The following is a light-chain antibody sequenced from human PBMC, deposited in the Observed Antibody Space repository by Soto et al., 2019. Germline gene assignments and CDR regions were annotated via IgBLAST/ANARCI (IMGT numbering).Light chain of an antibody. V-gene: IGKV1-5*01. CDR1: QSISSW. J-gene: IGKJ1*01. Sequence: DIQMTQSPSTLSASVGDRVTITCRASQSISSWLAWYQQKPGKAPKLLIYDASSLESGVPSRFSGSGSGTEFTLTISSLQPDDFATYYCQQYNRYPGTFGQGTKV. CDR2: DAS. CDR3: QQYNRYPGT.